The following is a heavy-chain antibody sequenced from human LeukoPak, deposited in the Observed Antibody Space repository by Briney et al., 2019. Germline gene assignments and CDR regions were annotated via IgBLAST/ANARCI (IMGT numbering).Heavy chain of an antibody. CDR2: ISSSSSTI. CDR1: GFTFSSYE. V-gene: IGHV3-48*03. Sequence: GGSLRLSCAASGFTFSSYEMNWVRQAPGKGLEWVSYISSSSSTIYYADSVKGRFTISRDNAKNSLYLQMNSLRAEDTAVYYCARDKPPYYYDSSGYHYLDYWGQGTLVTVSS. D-gene: IGHD3-22*01. J-gene: IGHJ4*02. CDR3: ARDKPPYYYDSSGYHYLDY.